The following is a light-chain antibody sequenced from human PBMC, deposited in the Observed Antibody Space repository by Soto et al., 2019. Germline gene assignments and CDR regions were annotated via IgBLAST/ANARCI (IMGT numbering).Light chain of an antibody. CDR3: LLSYSGGRV. Sequence: QAVVTQEPSVTVSPGGTVTLTCDSSTGPVTSGRYPYWFQQKPGQAPRTLIYDTSLKYSWTPARFSGSLLRGKAALTLSGARPEDEADYYCLLSYSGGRVFGGGTKVNVL. CDR1: TGPVTSGRY. J-gene: IGLJ3*02. V-gene: IGLV7-46*01. CDR2: DTS.